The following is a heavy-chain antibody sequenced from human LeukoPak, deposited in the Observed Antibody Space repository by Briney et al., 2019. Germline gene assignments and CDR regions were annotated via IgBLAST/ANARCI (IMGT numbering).Heavy chain of an antibody. CDR2: ISYDGSNK. CDR3: ARGGVGATVE. Sequence: GGSLRLSCAASGFTFSSYGMHWVRQAPGKGLEWVAVISYDGSNKYYADSVKGRFTISRDNSKNTLYLQMSSLRAEDTAVYYCARGGVGATVEWGQGTLVTVSS. CDR1: GFTFSSYG. D-gene: IGHD1-26*01. J-gene: IGHJ4*02. V-gene: IGHV3-30*03.